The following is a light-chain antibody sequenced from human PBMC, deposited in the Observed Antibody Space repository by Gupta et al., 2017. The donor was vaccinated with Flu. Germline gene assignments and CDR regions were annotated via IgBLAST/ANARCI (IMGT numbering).Light chain of an antibody. CDR1: QSIGNY. CDR2: DAS. J-gene: IGKJ1*01. V-gene: IGKV3-11*01. Sequence: PATLSWSPGGSATLSCSARQSIGNYLAWYQQKSGQAPRLLIYDASERATGIPARFSGSGSGTEFTLTISRREPEDFVVYYCQQRNNCLWTFGQGTKVEIK. CDR3: QQRNNCLWT.